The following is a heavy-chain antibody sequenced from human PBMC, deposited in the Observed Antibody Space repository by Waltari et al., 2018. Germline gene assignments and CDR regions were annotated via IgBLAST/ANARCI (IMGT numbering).Heavy chain of an antibody. Sequence: EVQLVESGGGLVKPGGSLRLSCEASGFTFCAYSMNWFRQAPGKGLEWVSSISGDTKYIYYADSVNGRFTISSDDAKDSLYLKMNSLRVEDTAVYYCARDRRGYFDYWGQGTLVTVSS. V-gene: IGHV3-21*01. D-gene: IGHD3-16*01. J-gene: IGHJ4*02. CDR1: GFTFCAYS. CDR2: ISGDTKYI. CDR3: ARDRRGYFDY.